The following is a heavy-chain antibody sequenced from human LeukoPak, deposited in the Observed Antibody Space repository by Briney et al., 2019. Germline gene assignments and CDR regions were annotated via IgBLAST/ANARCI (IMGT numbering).Heavy chain of an antibody. D-gene: IGHD6-25*01. V-gene: IGHV4-34*01. CDR2: INHSGST. CDR3: ARSYSSAPFDFDY. J-gene: IGHJ4*02. Sequence: SETLSLTCAVYGGSFSGYYWSWIRQPPGKGLEWIGEINHSGSTNYNPSLKSRVTISVDTSKNQFSLKLSSVTAADTAVYYCARSYSSAPFDFDYWGQGTLVTVSS. CDR1: GGSFSGYY.